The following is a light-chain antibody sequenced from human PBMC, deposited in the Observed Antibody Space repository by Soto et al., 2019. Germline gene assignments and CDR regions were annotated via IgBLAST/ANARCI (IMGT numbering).Light chain of an antibody. CDR2: GNS. J-gene: IGLJ3*02. CDR1: SSNIGAGYD. Sequence: QSVLTQPPSVSGAPGQWVTIYCTGSSSNIGAGYDVHWYQQLPGTAPNLLIYGNSNRPSGVPDRFSGSKSGTSASLAITGLQAEDEADYYCQSYDSSLSGGVFGGGTKLTVL. CDR3: QSYDSSLSGGV. V-gene: IGLV1-40*01.